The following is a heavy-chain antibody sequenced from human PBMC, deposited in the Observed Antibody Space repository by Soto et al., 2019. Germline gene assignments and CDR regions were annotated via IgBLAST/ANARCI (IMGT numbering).Heavy chain of an antibody. CDR1: GGSISSGGYY. D-gene: IGHD2-15*01. CDR2: IYYSGST. Sequence: SETLSLTCTVSGGSISSGGYYWSWIRQHPGKGLEWIGYIYYSGSTYYNPSLKSRVTISVDTSKNQFSLKLSPVTAADTAVYYCARVYCSGGSCHDAFDIWGQGTMVTVSS. J-gene: IGHJ3*02. V-gene: IGHV4-31*03. CDR3: ARVYCSGGSCHDAFDI.